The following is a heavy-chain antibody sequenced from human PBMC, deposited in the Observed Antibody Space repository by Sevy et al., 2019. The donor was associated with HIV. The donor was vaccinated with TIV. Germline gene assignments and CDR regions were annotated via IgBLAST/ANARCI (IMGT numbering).Heavy chain of an antibody. CDR3: ANQGHSSGWYYFDY. V-gene: IGHV3-23*01. J-gene: IGHJ4*02. CDR1: GFTFSSYA. CDR2: ISASGGTT. Sequence: GGSLRLSCAASGFTFSSYAMSWVRQAPKKGLEWVSTISASGGTTYYADSVKGRFIISRDNSKTTLYLQMNTLRAEDTAVYYCANQGHSSGWYYFDYWGQGTLVTVSS. D-gene: IGHD6-19*01.